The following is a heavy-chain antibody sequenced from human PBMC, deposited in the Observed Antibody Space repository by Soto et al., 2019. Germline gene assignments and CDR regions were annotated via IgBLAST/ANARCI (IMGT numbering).Heavy chain of an antibody. Sequence: PSETLSLTCVVSGTSISSTFWWTWVRQAPGKGLEWIGEIYHSGITNYNPSLKSRVTISVDKSNNQFSLRLTSVSAADTAIYYCARYFDWPSGXDIWGQGTMVTVSS. V-gene: IGHV4-4*02. CDR1: GTSISSTFW. D-gene: IGHD3-9*01. J-gene: IGHJ3*02. CDR3: ARYFDWPSGXDI. CDR2: IYHSGIT.